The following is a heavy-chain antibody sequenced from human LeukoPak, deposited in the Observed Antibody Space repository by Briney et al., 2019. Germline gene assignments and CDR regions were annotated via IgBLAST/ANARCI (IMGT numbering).Heavy chain of an antibody. CDR2: IKTKTEGETT. J-gene: IGHJ4*02. V-gene: IGHV3-15*01. CDR1: GVTFSSAW. CDR3: TTDLTWLFNFAY. Sequence: GGSLRLSCTVSGVTFSSAWMSWLRQAPGKGLEWVGRIKTKTEGETTDYAAPVKGRFTISRDDSKNTVYLQMDRLQTEDTAVYYCTTDLTWLFNFAYWGQGTLVTVSS. D-gene: IGHD3-9*01.